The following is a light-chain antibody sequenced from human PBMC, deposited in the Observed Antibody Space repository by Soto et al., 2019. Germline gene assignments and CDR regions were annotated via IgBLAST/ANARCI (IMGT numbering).Light chain of an antibody. V-gene: IGLV2-11*01. Sequence: QSALTQPRSVSGSPGQSVTISCAGTSNDVGAYNYVSWYQQHPGKAPKLIIYAVIKRPSGVPDRFSGSKSGNTASLTISGLQTEDEADYYCCSYAASFWVFGGVTTLTGL. CDR2: AVI. CDR3: CSYAASFWV. J-gene: IGLJ3*02. CDR1: SNDVGAYNY.